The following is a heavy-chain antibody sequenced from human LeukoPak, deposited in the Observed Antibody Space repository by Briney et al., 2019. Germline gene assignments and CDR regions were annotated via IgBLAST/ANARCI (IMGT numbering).Heavy chain of an antibody. CDR2: INHSGST. CDR1: GGSFSGYY. Sequence: SETLSLTCAVYGGSFSGYYWSWIRQPPGKGLEWIGEINHSGSTNYNPSLKSRVTISVDTSKNQFSLKLSSVTAADTAVYYCARGRIAAVDAFDIWGQGTMVTVSS. D-gene: IGHD6-13*01. V-gene: IGHV4-34*01. CDR3: ARGRIAAVDAFDI. J-gene: IGHJ3*02.